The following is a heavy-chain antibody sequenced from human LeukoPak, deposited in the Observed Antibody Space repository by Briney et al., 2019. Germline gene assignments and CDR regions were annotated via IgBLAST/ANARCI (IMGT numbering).Heavy chain of an antibody. CDR1: GGSFSGYY. V-gene: IGHV4-34*01. CDR2: INHNGST. CDR3: ARGGIVGAPDY. Sequence: PSETQSLTCADYGGSFSGYYWSWIRQPPGKGLEWIGEINHNGSTNYNPSLKSRVTISVDTSKNQFSLKLSSVTAADTAVYYCARGGIVGAPDYWGQGTLVTVSS. D-gene: IGHD1-26*01. J-gene: IGHJ4*02.